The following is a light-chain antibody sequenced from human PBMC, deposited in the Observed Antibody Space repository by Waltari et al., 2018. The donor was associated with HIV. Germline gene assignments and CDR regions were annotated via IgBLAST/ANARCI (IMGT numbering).Light chain of an antibody. Sequence: QSVLTQPPSASGTPGQRVSISCSDISSNIGYNYVYWYQQIPGPAPKLVIYRNTQRPAGVPDRFSGSKSGTSASLAISGLRSDDEADYYCVAWDDSLGGHVVIGGGTKLTVL. CDR2: RNT. V-gene: IGLV1-47*01. CDR3: VAWDDSLGGHVV. CDR1: SSNIGYNY. J-gene: IGLJ2*01.